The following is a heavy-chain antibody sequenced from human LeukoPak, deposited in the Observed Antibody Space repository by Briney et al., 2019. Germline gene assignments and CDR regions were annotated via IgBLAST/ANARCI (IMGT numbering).Heavy chain of an antibody. D-gene: IGHD3-3*01. Sequence: PGGSLRLSCAASGFTFSSTSMNWVRQAPGKGLEWVSSISSSSSYIYYADSVKGRFTISRDIAKNTLYLQMNSLRAEDTGVYYCAKDHYWSIDYWGRGTLVTVSS. CDR2: ISSSSSYI. CDR1: GFTFSSTS. J-gene: IGHJ4*02. CDR3: AKDHYWSIDY. V-gene: IGHV3-21*01.